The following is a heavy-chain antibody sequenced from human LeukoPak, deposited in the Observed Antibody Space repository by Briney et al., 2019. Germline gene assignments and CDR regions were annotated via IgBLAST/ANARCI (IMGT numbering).Heavy chain of an antibody. V-gene: IGHV3-53*01. J-gene: IGHJ4*02. CDR2: IYSHGAT. Sequence: HPGGSLRLSCAASGFTVYNNYMTWVRQAPGKGLECVSVIYSHGATYYAVSVKGRFTISRDKSKNTLYLQMNDLRPDDTAVYYCTRKTDSGGSGDYWGQGALVTVSS. CDR3: TRKTDSGGSGDY. D-gene: IGHD3-22*01. CDR1: GFTVYNNY.